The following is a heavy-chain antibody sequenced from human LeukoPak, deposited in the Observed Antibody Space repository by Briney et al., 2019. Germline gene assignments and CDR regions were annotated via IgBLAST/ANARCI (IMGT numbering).Heavy chain of an antibody. CDR1: GFTFSSYW. D-gene: IGHD3-22*01. J-gene: IGHJ4*02. V-gene: IGHV3-7*01. CDR2: IKQDGSDK. CDR3: ARELYYYDSSGYGLAY. Sequence: PGGSLRLSCAASGFTFSSYWMSWVRQAPGKGLEGVANIKQDGSDKYYGDSVKGGFIIPRDNVKNSLYLQMNSLRAEDTAVYYCARELYYYDSSGYGLAYWGQGTLVTVSS.